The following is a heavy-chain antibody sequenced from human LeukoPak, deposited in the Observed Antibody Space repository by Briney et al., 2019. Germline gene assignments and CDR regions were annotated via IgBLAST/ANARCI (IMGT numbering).Heavy chain of an antibody. CDR1: GGSFSGYY. CDR3: ARGGSSAGTTRYYYYYGMDV. V-gene: IGHV4-34*01. J-gene: IGHJ6*02. CDR2: INHSGST. Sequence: SETLSLTCAVYGGSFSGYYWSWIRQPPGQGLEWMGEINHSGSTNYNPSLKSRVTIPVDTSKNQFSLKLSSVTAADTAVYYCARGGSSAGTTRYYYYYGMDVWGQGTTVTVSS. D-gene: IGHD6-13*01.